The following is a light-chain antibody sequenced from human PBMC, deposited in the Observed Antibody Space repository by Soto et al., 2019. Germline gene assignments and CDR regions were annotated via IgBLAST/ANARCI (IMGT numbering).Light chain of an antibody. CDR2: GAS. CDR1: QSVRSN. V-gene: IGKV3-15*01. CDR3: QQYNIWPPLT. Sequence: EVALTQSPDILSVSPGETATLSCRASQSVRSNLAWYQQKPGQAPRLLIYGASTRATGIPARFSGSGSGREFTLTISSLQSEDCGLYCCQQYNIWPPLTFGGGTKVEIK. J-gene: IGKJ4*01.